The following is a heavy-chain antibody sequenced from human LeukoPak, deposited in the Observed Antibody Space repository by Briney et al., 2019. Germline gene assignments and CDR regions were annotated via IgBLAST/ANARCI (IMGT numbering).Heavy chain of an antibody. J-gene: IGHJ4*02. CDR1: GFTFSSYA. CDR3: AREDDFWSATDY. D-gene: IGHD3-3*01. V-gene: IGHV3-30-3*01. Sequence: PGGSLRLSCAASGFTFSSYAMHWVRQAPGKGLEWVAVISHDGSNKYYADSVKGRFTISRDNSKNTLYLQMNSLRAEDTAVYYCAREDDFWSATDYWGQGTLVTVSS. CDR2: ISHDGSNK.